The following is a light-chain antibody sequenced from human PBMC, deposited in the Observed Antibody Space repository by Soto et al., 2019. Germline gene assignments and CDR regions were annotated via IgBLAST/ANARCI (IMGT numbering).Light chain of an antibody. J-gene: IGLJ2*01. CDR2: EVS. CDR1: SSDVGGYHY. V-gene: IGLV2-8*01. Sequence: QSALTQPPSASGSPGQSVTISCTGTSSDVGGYHYVSWYQQHPGKATKLLIYEVSERPSGVPDRFSGSKSGNTASLNVSGLQSEDEADYYCSSYAGSNHLVFGGGTKLTVL. CDR3: SSYAGSNHLV.